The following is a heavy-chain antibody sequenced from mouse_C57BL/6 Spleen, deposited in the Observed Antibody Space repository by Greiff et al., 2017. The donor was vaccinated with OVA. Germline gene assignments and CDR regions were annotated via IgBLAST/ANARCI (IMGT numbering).Heavy chain of an antibody. Sequence: QVQLQQPGAELVMPGASVKLSCKASGYTFTSYWMHWVKQRPGQGLEWIGEIDPSDSYTNYNQKFKGKSTLTVDKSSSTAYMQLSSLTSEDSAVYYCARGGYASYYFDYWGQGTTLTVSS. CDR2: IDPSDSYT. D-gene: IGHD3-1*01. CDR3: ARGGYASYYFDY. V-gene: IGHV1-69*01. CDR1: GYTFTSYW. J-gene: IGHJ2*01.